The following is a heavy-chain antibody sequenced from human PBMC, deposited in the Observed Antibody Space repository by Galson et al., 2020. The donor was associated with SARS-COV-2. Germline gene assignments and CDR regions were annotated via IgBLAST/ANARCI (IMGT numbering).Heavy chain of an antibody. CDR2: LYYSGHP. J-gene: IGHJ4*02. CDR1: GVPISSYY. Sequence: SETLSLTCTVSGVPISSYYWSWTRQPPGKGLEWIGYLYYSGHPNYNPSLKSRVTISVDTYKHQFSLKLSSVTAADTSVYYCARESYDSSGYYLAYFDYWGQGTLVTVSS. CDR3: ARESYDSSGYYLAYFDY. V-gene: IGHV4-59*01. D-gene: IGHD3-22*01.